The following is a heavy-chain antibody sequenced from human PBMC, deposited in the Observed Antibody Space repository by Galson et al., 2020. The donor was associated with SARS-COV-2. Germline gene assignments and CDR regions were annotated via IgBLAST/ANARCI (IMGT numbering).Heavy chain of an antibody. CDR1: GDSVTSYY. Sequence: SETLSLTCSVSGDSVTSYYWSWIWQSPGKGLEWIAYLRHAGGSNYNPSLNSRVPMSVDTSKNQFSLRLTSVTAADTAVYYCAGVFGISGYYDWFDPWGQGTLVTVSS. V-gene: IGHV4-59*02. D-gene: IGHD3-22*01. CDR3: AGVFGISGYYDWFDP. J-gene: IGHJ5*02. CDR2: LRHAGGS.